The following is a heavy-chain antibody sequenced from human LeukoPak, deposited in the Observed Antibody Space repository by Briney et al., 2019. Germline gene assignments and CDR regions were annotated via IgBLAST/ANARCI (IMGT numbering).Heavy chain of an antibody. Sequence: SETLSLTCTVSGGSIINYYWSWIRQPPGTGLEWVGRIYVTGSTIYNPSLQSRLSMSVDTSKNQFSLRLTSVTAADTAVYYCARLKYYDSTGYSPGYYMDVWGKGITVTVSS. CDR2: IYVTGST. CDR1: GGSIINYY. V-gene: IGHV4-4*07. CDR3: ARLKYYDSTGYSPGYYMDV. J-gene: IGHJ6*03. D-gene: IGHD3-22*01.